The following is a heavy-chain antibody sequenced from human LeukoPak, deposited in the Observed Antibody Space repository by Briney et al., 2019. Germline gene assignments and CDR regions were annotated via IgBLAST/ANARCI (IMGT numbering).Heavy chain of an antibody. CDR2: IHTSGST. CDR3: ARLYSGYGNYYYYMDV. CDR1: GVSISSYY. D-gene: IGHD5-12*01. Sequence: SETLSLTCTVSGVSISSYYWSWIRQPAGKGLEWIGRIHTSGSTNYNPSLKSRVTMSIDTSRNQFSLKLSSVTAADTAVYYCARLYSGYGNYYYYMDVWGKGTTVTVSS. V-gene: IGHV4-4*07. J-gene: IGHJ6*03.